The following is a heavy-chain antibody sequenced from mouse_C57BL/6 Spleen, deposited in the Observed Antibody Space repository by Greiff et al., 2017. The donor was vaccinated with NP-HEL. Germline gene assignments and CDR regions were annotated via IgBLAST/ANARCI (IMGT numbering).Heavy chain of an antibody. V-gene: IGHV5-4*01. CDR3: ARDLGYYFDY. CDR2: ISDGGSYT. CDR1: GFTFSSYA. J-gene: IGHJ2*01. Sequence: VQLQESGGGLVKPGGSLKLSCAASGFTFSSYAMSWVRQTPEKRLEWVATISDGGSYTYYPDNVKGRFTISRDNAKNNLYLQMSHLKSEDTAMYYCARDLGYYFDYWGQGTTLTVSS.